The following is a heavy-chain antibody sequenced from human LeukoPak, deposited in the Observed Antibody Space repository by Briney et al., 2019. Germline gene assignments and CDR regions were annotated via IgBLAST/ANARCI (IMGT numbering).Heavy chain of an antibody. Sequence: PSETLSLTCAVYGGSFSGYYWSWIRQPPGKGLEWIGEINHSGSTNYNPSLKSRVTISVDTSKNQFSLKLSSVTAADTAVYYCARSQHIVVVVAATGRNWFDPWGQGTLVTVSS. CDR2: INHSGST. J-gene: IGHJ5*02. V-gene: IGHV4-34*01. D-gene: IGHD2-15*01. CDR1: GGSFSGYY. CDR3: ARSQHIVVVVAATGRNWFDP.